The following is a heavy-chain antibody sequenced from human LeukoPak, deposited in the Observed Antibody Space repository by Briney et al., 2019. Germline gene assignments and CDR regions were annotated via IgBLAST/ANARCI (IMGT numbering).Heavy chain of an antibody. CDR3: ARGYYDSSGYQAFDI. J-gene: IGHJ3*02. CDR1: GYTFSSNY. Sequence: ASVKVSCKASGYTFSSNYMHWVRQAPGQGLEWMGIINPSGGSTNYAQKFQGRVTITADKSTSTAYMELSSLRSEDTAVYYCARGYYDSSGYQAFDIWGQGTMVTVSS. V-gene: IGHV1-46*01. D-gene: IGHD3-22*01. CDR2: INPSGGST.